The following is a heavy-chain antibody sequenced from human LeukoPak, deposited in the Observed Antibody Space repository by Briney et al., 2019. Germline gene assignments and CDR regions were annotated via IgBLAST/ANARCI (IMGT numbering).Heavy chain of an antibody. D-gene: IGHD3-10*01. CDR2: VSFEGSNK. Sequence: GGSLRLSCAASGLNFSRYGMHWVRQAPGKGLEGGAVVSFEGSNKYYADSVKGRFTISRDNSKNTLSLQMNSLRAEDTAVYYCAKDMGYYYGSGSYPPENDYWGQGTLVTVSS. V-gene: IGHV3-30*18. J-gene: IGHJ4*02. CDR3: AKDMGYYYGSGSYPPENDY. CDR1: GLNFSRYG.